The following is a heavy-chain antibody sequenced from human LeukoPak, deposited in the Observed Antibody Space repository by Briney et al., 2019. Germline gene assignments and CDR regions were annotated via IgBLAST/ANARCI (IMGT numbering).Heavy chain of an antibody. D-gene: IGHD3-16*01. J-gene: IGHJ3*02. CDR2: VYSGGST. CDR1: GVTVSTNH. Sequence: PGGSLRLSCAASGVTVSTNHMSWVRQAPGKGLEWVSIVYSGGSTYYEVSVKGRFTISRDNARNSLYLEMNSLRVEDTAVYYCARDWGDESRGQFDAFDIWGQGTRVTLAS. V-gene: IGHV3-66*01. CDR3: ARDWGDESRGQFDAFDI.